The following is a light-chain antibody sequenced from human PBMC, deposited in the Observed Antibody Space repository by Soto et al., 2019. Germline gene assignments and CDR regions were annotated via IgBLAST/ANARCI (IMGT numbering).Light chain of an antibody. CDR3: QQRHNSWT. J-gene: IGKJ1*01. Sequence: EIVLTQSPGTLSLSPGERATLSCRASQSVSNNYLAWYQQKPGQAPRLLIYDASNRATGIPARFSGSGSGTDFTLTISSLEPEDFALYYCQQRHNSWTFGQGTKVDIK. V-gene: IGKV3-11*01. CDR2: DAS. CDR1: QSVSNNY.